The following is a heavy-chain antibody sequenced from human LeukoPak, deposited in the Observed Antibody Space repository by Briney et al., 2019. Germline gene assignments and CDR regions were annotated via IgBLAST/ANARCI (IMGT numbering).Heavy chain of an antibody. CDR3: ARQPYFYYYLDV. CDR2: IVGDSTIE. D-gene: IGHD5-18*01. J-gene: IGHJ6*03. V-gene: IGHV3-23*01. CDR1: GFTFSSYA. Sequence: GGSLRLSCAASGFTFSSYAMTWVRQPPGKGLEWVSTIVGDSTIEYYADSVKGRFTISSDNSKTMLFLHMNSLRAEDTAIYYCARQPYFYYYLDVWGKGTTVTVTS.